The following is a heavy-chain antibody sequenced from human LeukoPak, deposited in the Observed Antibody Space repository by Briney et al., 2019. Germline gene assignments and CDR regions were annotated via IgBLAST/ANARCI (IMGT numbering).Heavy chain of an antibody. Sequence: ASVKVSCKASGYTFTSYDINWVRQATGQGLEWMGWMNPNSGNTGYAQKFQGRVTMTRNTSISTAYMELSSLRSEDTAVYYCARARGNQLLFGYYYYGMDVWGQGTTVTVSS. CDR1: GYTFTSYD. CDR2: MNPNSGNT. V-gene: IGHV1-8*01. D-gene: IGHD2-2*01. CDR3: ARARGNQLLFGYYYYGMDV. J-gene: IGHJ6*02.